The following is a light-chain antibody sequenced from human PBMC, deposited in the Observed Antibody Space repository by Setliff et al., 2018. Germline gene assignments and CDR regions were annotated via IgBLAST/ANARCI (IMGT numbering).Light chain of an antibody. V-gene: IGLV2-14*01. CDR2: EVS. J-gene: IGLJ1*01. Sequence: LAQPASVSGSPGQSITISCTGSNSDVGGYNYVSWYQQYPGKAPKLMIYEVSDRPSGVSNRFSGSKSGNTASLTISGLQAEDEADYYCNSYTSSRTYVFGTGTKVTVL. CDR1: NSDVGGYNY. CDR3: NSYTSSRTYV.